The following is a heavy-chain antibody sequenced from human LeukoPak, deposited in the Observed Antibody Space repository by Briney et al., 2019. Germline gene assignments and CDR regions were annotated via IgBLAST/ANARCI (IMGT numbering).Heavy chain of an antibody. CDR1: GFTFSSYW. CDR3: ARRIQGMAPYYFDY. V-gene: IGHV3-74*01. Sequence: GGPLRLSCTASGFTFSSYWMHWVRQAPGKGLVWVSRINSDGGSTSYADSVKGRFTTSRDNAKNTLYLQMNSLRAEDTAVYYCARRIQGMAPYYFDYWGQGTLVTVSS. J-gene: IGHJ4*02. D-gene: IGHD5-24*01. CDR2: INSDGGST.